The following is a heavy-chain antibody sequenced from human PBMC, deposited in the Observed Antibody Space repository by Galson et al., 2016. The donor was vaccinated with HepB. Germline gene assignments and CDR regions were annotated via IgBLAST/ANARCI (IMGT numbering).Heavy chain of an antibody. Sequence: SLRLSCAASGFTFSSYAMHWVRQAPGKGLEWVAVIWYDGSNKYYADSVKGRFTISRDNSKNTVYLQMNRLRAEDTAVYYCARDPPTVSTSPPDYWGQGTLATVSS. CDR1: GFTFSSYA. D-gene: IGHD4-17*01. CDR3: ARDPPTVSTSPPDY. V-gene: IGHV3-33*01. J-gene: IGHJ4*02. CDR2: IWYDGSNK.